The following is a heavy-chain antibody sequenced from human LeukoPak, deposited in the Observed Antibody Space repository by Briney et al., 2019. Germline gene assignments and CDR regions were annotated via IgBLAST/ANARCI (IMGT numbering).Heavy chain of an antibody. CDR3: APDLVAVAGMGNDY. J-gene: IGHJ4*02. D-gene: IGHD6-19*01. Sequence: ASVKVSCKVSGYTLTELSMHWVRQAPGKGLEWMGGFDPEDGETIYAQKFLGRVTMTEDTSTDTAYMELSSLRSEGTAVYYCAPDLVAVAGMGNDYWRQGTLVTVSS. CDR1: GYTLTELS. V-gene: IGHV1-24*01. CDR2: FDPEDGET.